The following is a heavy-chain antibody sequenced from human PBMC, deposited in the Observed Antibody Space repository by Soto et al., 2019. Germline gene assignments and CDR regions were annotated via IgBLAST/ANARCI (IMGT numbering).Heavy chain of an antibody. J-gene: IGHJ4*02. CDR2: IYYSGST. CDR3: ARGGSYFPWDY. CDR1: GGSISSGDYY. V-gene: IGHV4-30-4*01. Sequence: QVQLQESGPGLVKPSQTLSLTCTVSGGSISSGDYYWSWIRQPPGKGLEWIGYIYYSGSTYYNPSHKSRVTISGDTSKNPFPLKLSSVTAADPAVYYCARGGSYFPWDYWGQGTLVTVSS. D-gene: IGHD1-26*01.